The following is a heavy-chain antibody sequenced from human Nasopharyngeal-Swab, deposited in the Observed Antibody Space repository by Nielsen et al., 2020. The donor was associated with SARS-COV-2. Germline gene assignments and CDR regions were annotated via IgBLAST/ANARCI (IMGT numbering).Heavy chain of an antibody. Sequence: SETLSLTCAVYGGSFSGYYWSWIRQPPGKGLEWIGEINHSGSTNYNPSLKSRVTISVDTSKNQFSLKLSSVTAANTAVYYCAIPRGYSYGYSPPRYWGQGTLVTVSS. V-gene: IGHV4-34*01. J-gene: IGHJ4*02. CDR2: INHSGST. CDR1: GGSFSGYY. D-gene: IGHD5-18*01. CDR3: AIPRGYSYGYSPPRY.